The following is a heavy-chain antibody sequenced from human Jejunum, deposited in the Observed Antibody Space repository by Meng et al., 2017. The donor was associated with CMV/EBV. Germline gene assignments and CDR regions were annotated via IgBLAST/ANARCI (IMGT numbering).Heavy chain of an antibody. D-gene: IGHD3-10*01. V-gene: IGHV1-18*01. CDR1: TYHFTSYD. CDR2: FVNNVDT. Sequence: QLVRSGGEVKRPGASVKISRKASTYHFTSYDINWVRQATGQGLEWLGWFVNNVDTYSAQKFQGRVTMTTDTHTSTAFMELRSLRSDDTAVYYCARGTPGRSYSDYWGQGTLVTVSS. CDR3: ARGTPGRSYSDY. J-gene: IGHJ4*02.